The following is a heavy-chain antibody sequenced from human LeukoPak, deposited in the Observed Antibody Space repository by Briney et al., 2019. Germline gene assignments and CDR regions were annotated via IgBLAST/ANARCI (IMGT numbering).Heavy chain of an antibody. V-gene: IGHV3-74*01. J-gene: IGHJ4*02. Sequence: PGGSLRLSCAASGFTFSSYWMHWVRQAPGKGLVWVSRIKSDGSTTSYADSVKGRFTISRDNAKNTLYLQMNSLRAEDTAVYYCARATTGVVDYWGREPWSPSPQ. D-gene: IGHD2-15*01. CDR2: IKSDGSTT. CDR3: ARATTGVVDY. CDR1: GFTFSSYW.